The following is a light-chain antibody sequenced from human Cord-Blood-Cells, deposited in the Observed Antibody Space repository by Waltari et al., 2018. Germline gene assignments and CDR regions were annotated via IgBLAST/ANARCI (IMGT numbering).Light chain of an antibody. V-gene: IGLV2-11*01. J-gene: IGLJ2*01. Sequence: QSALTQPRPVSGSTGQSVTISCTGTSSAVGGYNYVSWYQHHPGKAPKLMIYDVSKRPSGVPDRFSGSKSGNTASLTISGLQAEDEADYYCCSYAGSYVVFGGGTKLTVL. CDR3: CSYAGSYVV. CDR1: SSAVGGYNY. CDR2: DVS.